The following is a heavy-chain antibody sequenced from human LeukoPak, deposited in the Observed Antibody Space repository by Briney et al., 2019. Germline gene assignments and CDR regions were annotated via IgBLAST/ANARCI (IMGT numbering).Heavy chain of an antibody. CDR2: ISSSSSYI. Sequence: GGSLRLSCAASGFTFSSYSMNWVRQAPGKGLEWVSSISSSSSYIYYADSVKGRFTISRDNAKNPLYLQMNSLRAEDTAVYYCAREDYGGNSFDYWGQGTLVTVSS. V-gene: IGHV3-21*01. CDR1: GFTFSSYS. J-gene: IGHJ4*02. CDR3: AREDYGGNSFDY. D-gene: IGHD4-23*01.